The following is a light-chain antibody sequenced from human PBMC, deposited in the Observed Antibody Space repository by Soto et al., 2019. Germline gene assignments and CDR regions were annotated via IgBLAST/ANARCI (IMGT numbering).Light chain of an antibody. CDR2: EVS. V-gene: IGLV2-14*01. J-gene: IGLJ2*01. CDR3: SSYTSSRIVV. Sequence: QSALTQPASVSGSPGQSITISCIATSSDVGGYDYVSWYQQHPGKVPKLMIYEVSHRPSGVSNRFSGSKSGNTASLTISGLQAEDEADYYCSSYTSSRIVVFGGGTKLTVL. CDR1: SSDVGGYDY.